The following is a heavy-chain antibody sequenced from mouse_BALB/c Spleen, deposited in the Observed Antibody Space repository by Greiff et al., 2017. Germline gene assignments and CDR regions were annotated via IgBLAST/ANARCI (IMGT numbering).Heavy chain of an antibody. V-gene: IGHV2-9*02. J-gene: IGHJ4*01. D-gene: IGHD4-1*02. Sequence: VQVVESGPGLVAPSQSLSITCTVSGFSLTSYGVHWVRQPPGKGLEWLGVIWAGGSTNYNSALMSRLSISKDNSKSQVFLKMNSLQTDDTAMYYCASSNWARAMDYWGQGTSVTVSS. CDR2: IWAGGST. CDR1: GFSLTSYG. CDR3: ASSNWARAMDY.